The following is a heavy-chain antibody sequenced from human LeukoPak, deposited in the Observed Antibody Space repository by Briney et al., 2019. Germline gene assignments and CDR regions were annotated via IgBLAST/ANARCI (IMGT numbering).Heavy chain of an antibody. CDR3: ARESESSGFDY. CDR2: ISSSSSYT. V-gene: IGHV3-11*06. D-gene: IGHD6-19*01. Sequence: GGSLRLSCAASGFTFSDYYMSWIRQAPGKGLEWVSYISSSSSYTNYADSVKGRFTISRDNAKNSLYLQMNSLRAEDTAVYYCARESESSGFDYWGRGTLVTVSS. CDR1: GFTFSDYY. J-gene: IGHJ4*02.